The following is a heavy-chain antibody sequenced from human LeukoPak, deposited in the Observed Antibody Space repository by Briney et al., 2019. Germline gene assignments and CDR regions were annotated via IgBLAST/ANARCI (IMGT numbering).Heavy chain of an antibody. D-gene: IGHD3-10*01. CDR1: GFTFSKHG. J-gene: IGHJ4*02. V-gene: IGHV3-23*01. CDR3: AKDDAWLRFGE. Sequence: GGSLRLSCAASGFTFSKHGMNWVRQAPGKGLEWVSGISPSGDITYYADSVKSRFTISRDNSKNTLYLEVISLTAEDTAVYYCAKDDAWLRFGEWSQGTLVTVSS. CDR2: ISPSGDIT.